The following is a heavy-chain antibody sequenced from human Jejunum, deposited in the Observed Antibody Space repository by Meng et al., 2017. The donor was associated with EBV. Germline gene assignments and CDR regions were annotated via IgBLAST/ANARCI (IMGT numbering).Heavy chain of an antibody. CDR3: ARDYSDSSRQGY. D-gene: IGHD3-22*01. CDR1: GYTFTGYF. CDR2: INPNGGGT. V-gene: IGHV1-2*06. J-gene: IGHJ4*02. Sequence: QGQLVQSGDEGKPPGASVRVSCQASGYTFTGYFIHWVRQAPGQGLEWMGRINPNGGGTSYTQKFQGRVTMTRDTSITTAYMELSRLGSDDTAVYYCARDYSDSSRQGYWGQGTLVTVSS.